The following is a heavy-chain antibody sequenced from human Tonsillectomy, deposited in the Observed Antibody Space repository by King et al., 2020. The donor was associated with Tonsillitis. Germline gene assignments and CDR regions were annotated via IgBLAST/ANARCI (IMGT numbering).Heavy chain of an antibody. CDR1: GFTFSNYA. V-gene: IGHV3-23*03. CDR2: IFSGDNT. CDR3: AKDEVYFDY. J-gene: IGHJ4*02. Sequence: VQLVESGGDLVQPGGSLRLSCAASGFTFSNYAMSWVRQAPWKGLEWVSVIFSGDNTYYADSVKGRFTISRDTSKNTLYLQMNSLRAEDTAVYYCAKDEVYFDYWGQGTLVTVSS.